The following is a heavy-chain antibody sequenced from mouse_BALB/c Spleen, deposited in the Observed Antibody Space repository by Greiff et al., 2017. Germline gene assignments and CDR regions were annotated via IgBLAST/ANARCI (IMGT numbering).Heavy chain of an antibody. CDR2: ISSGGSYT. V-gene: IGHV5-6*01. CDR1: GFTFSSYG. Sequence: EVQLVESGGDLVKPGGSLKLSCAASGFTFSSYGMSWVRQTPDKRLEWVATISSGGSYTYYPDSVKGRFTISRDNAKNTLYLQMSSLKSEDTAMYYCARHGGPGWFAYWGQGTLVTVSA. CDR3: ARHGGPGWFAY. J-gene: IGHJ3*01.